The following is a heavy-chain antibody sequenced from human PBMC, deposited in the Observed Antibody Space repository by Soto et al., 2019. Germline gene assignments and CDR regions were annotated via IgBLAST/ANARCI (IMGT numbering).Heavy chain of an antibody. CDR3: PRDRTPRCYVDLRYYYYYYGIEV. V-gene: IGHV1-69*13. D-gene: IGHD4-17*01. Sequence: ASVKVSCKASGGTFSSYAISWLRQAPGQGLEWMGGIIPIFGTANNAQKFQGRVTITADEPTNTAYMELSSLRSKDTAVYYCPRDRTPRCYVDLRYYYYYYGIEVWGQGTTVTVSS. CDR1: GGTFSSYA. J-gene: IGHJ6*02. CDR2: IIPIFGTA.